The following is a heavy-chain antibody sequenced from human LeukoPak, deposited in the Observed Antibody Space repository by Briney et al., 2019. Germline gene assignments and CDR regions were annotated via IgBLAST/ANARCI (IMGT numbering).Heavy chain of an antibody. D-gene: IGHD3-9*01. Sequence: SETLSLTCTVSGGSVSSGSYYWSWIRQPPGKGLEWIGFIYYSGRTNYNPSLKSRVTISVGTSKNPFSLTLSSVTAADTAVYYCARTPGNYDILTGYFYYYGMDVWSKGTTVTVSS. CDR1: GGSVSSGSYY. V-gene: IGHV4-61*01. J-gene: IGHJ6*04. CDR3: ARTPGNYDILTGYFYYYGMDV. CDR2: IYYSGRT.